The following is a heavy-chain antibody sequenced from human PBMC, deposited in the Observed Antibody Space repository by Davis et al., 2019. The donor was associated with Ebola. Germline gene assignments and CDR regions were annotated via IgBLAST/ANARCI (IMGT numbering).Heavy chain of an antibody. V-gene: IGHV3-11*01. CDR1: GFTFSDYY. CDR2: ISRTGNII. Sequence: GESLKISCAVSGFTFSDYYMSWIRQAPGKGLEWVSYISRTGNIIYYADSVKGRFTISRDNSKNTLYLQMNSLRAEDTAVYYCAKDQSSYGYFVVDYWGQGTLVTVSS. J-gene: IGHJ4*02. D-gene: IGHD5-18*01. CDR3: AKDQSSYGYFVVDY.